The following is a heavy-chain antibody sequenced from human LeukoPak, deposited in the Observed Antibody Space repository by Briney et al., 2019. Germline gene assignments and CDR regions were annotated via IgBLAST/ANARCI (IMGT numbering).Heavy chain of an antibody. CDR1: GGSISSGGYY. J-gene: IGHJ3*02. CDR3: ARDLRGYSYGSDAFDI. D-gene: IGHD5-18*01. CDR2: IYYSGST. Sequence: SETLSLTCTVSGGSISSGGYYWSWIRQHPGKGLEWIGYIYYSGSTYYNPSLKSRVTISVDTSKNQFSLKLSSVTAADTAVYYCARDLRGYSYGSDAFDIWGQGTMVTASS. V-gene: IGHV4-31*03.